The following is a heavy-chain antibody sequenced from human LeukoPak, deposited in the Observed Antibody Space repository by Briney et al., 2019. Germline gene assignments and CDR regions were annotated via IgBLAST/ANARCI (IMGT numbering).Heavy chain of an antibody. D-gene: IGHD6-19*01. CDR3: ARHRSPSSLSYFDI. CDR1: GGSISSGGYY. V-gene: IGHV4-61*08. CDR2: IYTSETT. J-gene: IGHJ4*02. Sequence: TSETLSLTCTVSGGSISSGGYYWSWIRQHPGKGLEWIGYIYTSETTNYNPSLRSRVTISIDTSKNQFSLRLSSVTAADTAVYYCARHRSPSSLSYFDIWGQGTLVIVSS.